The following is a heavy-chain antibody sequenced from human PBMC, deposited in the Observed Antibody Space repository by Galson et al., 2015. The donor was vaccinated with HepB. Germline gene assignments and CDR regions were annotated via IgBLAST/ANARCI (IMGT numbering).Heavy chain of an antibody. Sequence: SLRLSCAASGFTFDDYAMHWVRQAPGKGLEWVSGISWNSGSIGYADSVKGRFTISRDNAKNSLYLQMNSLRAEDTALYYCAKDKVPWAQLGGPFDYWGQGTLVTVSS. J-gene: IGHJ4*02. CDR1: GFTFDDYA. V-gene: IGHV3-9*01. CDR2: ISWNSGSI. D-gene: IGHD6-6*01. CDR3: AKDKVPWAQLGGPFDY.